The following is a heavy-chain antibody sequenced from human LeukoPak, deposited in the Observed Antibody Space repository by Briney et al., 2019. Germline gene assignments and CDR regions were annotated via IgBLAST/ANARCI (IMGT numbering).Heavy chain of an antibody. CDR3: ATIPTTYSSGWPEYFQH. V-gene: IGHV3-74*01. CDR1: GFTFNDYW. Sequence: GGSLRLSCAASGFTFNDYWMHWVRQAPGQGLVWVSRINTDGSRIYYADSVKGRFTISRDNAKNTVYLEMNSLRAEDTAVYYCATIPTTYSSGWPEYFQHWGQGTLVTVSS. D-gene: IGHD6-19*01. J-gene: IGHJ1*01. CDR2: INTDGSRI.